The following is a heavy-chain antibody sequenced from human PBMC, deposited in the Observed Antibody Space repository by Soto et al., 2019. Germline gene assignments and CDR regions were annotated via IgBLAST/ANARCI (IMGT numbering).Heavy chain of an antibody. J-gene: IGHJ5*02. Sequence: QVQLQQWGAGLLKPSETLSLTCAVYGGSFSGYYWSWIRQPPGKGLEWIGEINHSGSTNYNPSLKSRVTISVDPSKNQFSLKLSSVTAADTAVYYCARQLRQWLVRRSWFDPWGQGTLVTVSS. CDR3: ARQLRQWLVRRSWFDP. CDR1: GGSFSGYY. V-gene: IGHV4-34*01. CDR2: INHSGST. D-gene: IGHD6-19*01.